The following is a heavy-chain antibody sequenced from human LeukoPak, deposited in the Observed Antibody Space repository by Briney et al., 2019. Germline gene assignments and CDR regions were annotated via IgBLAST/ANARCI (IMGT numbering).Heavy chain of an antibody. J-gene: IGHJ4*02. CDR2: IHYTGST. V-gene: IGHV4-31*03. CDR1: GGSISTNYY. Sequence: SETLSLTCTVSGGSISTNYYWSWIRQHPGKGLEWIGYIHYTGSTYYNPSLKSRVTISVDTSKNQFSLKLSSVTAADTAVYYCARGSRWELPLDYWGQGTLVTVSS. D-gene: IGHD1-26*01. CDR3: ARGSRWELPLDY.